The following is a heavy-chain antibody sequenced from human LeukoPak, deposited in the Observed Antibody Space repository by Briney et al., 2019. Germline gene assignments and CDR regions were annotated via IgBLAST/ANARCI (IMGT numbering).Heavy chain of an antibody. J-gene: IGHJ3*02. V-gene: IGHV1-69*06. CDR3: ARDQGGYCSGGSCYSHAFDI. D-gene: IGHD2-15*01. Sequence: SVKVSCKASGGTFSSYAISWVRQAPGQGLEWMGGVIPIFGTANYAQKFQGRVTITADKSTSTAYMELSSLRSEDTAVYYCARDQGGYCSGGSCYSHAFDIWGQGTMVTVSS. CDR1: GGTFSSYA. CDR2: VIPIFGTA.